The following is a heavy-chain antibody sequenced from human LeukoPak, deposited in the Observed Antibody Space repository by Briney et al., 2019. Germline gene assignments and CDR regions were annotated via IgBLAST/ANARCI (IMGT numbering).Heavy chain of an antibody. D-gene: IGHD6-13*01. CDR2: IYYSGST. J-gene: IGHJ5*02. CDR3: ARLLVGAAAGFALLGYGGWFDP. CDR1: GGSISSSSYY. V-gene: IGHV4-39*01. Sequence: SETLSLTCTVSGGSISSSSYYWGWIRQPPGTGLEWIGSIYYSGSTYYNPSLKSRVTISVDTSKNQFSLKLSSVTAADTAVYYCARLLVGAAAGFALLGYGGWFDPWGQGTLVTVSS.